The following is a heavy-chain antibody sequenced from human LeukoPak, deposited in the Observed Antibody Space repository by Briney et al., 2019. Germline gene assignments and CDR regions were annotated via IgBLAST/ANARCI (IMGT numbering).Heavy chain of an antibody. J-gene: IGHJ4*02. CDR3: ASPRITGTSRPFDY. CDR1: GFSFSSYA. CDR2: ISGSGGST. V-gene: IGHV3-23*01. D-gene: IGHD1-7*01. Sequence: GGSLRLSCAASGFSFSSYAMNWVRQAPGKGLEWVSVISGSGGSTYYADSVKGRFTIARDNSKNTLDLQMNSLRAEDMAVYYCASPRITGTSRPFDYWGQGTLVTVSS.